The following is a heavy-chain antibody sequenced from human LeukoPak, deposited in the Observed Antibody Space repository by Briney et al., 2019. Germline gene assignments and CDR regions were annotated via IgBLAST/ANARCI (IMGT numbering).Heavy chain of an antibody. CDR2: IYYSGST. CDR3: ARLIAVAVFDY. Sequence: SETLSLTCTVSGGSISSGDYYWSWIRQPPGKGLEWIGYIYYSGSTYYNPSLKSRVTISVDTSKNQFSLKLSSVTAADTAVYYCARLIAVAVFDYWGQGTLVTVSS. V-gene: IGHV4-30-4*01. CDR1: GGSISSGDYY. J-gene: IGHJ4*02. D-gene: IGHD6-19*01.